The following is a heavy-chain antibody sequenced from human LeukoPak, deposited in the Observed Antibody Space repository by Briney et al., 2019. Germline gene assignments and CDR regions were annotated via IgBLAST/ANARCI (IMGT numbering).Heavy chain of an antibody. CDR3: ARDQTTVVTPQWFDP. Sequence: PGGSRRLSCAASGFTFSSYSMNWVRQAPGKGLEWVSSISSSSSYIYYADSVKGRFTISRDNAKNSLYLQMNSLRAEDTAVYYCARDQTTVVTPQWFDPWGQGTLVTVSS. J-gene: IGHJ5*02. V-gene: IGHV3-21*01. D-gene: IGHD4-23*01. CDR1: GFTFSSYS. CDR2: ISSSSSYI.